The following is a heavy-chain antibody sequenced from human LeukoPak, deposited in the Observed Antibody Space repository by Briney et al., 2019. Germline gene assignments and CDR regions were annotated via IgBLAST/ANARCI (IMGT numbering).Heavy chain of an antibody. CDR1: GYTFTGYY. CDR3: ARGSRYSGYDWGGYYYYMDV. V-gene: IGHV1-2*02. CDR2: INPNSGGT. D-gene: IGHD5-12*01. Sequence: VSVKVSCKASGYTFTGYYMHWVRQAPGQGLEWMGWINPNSGGTNYAQKFQGRVTMTRDTSISTAYMELSRLRSDDTAVYYCARGSRYSGYDWGGYYYYMDVWGKGTTVTVSS. J-gene: IGHJ6*03.